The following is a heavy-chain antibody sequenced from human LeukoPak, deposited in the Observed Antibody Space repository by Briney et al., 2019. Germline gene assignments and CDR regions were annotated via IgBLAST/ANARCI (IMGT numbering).Heavy chain of an antibody. D-gene: IGHD1/OR15-1a*01. CDR1: GFTFSSYA. V-gene: IGHV3-23*01. CDR3: AKDHRYNWNTDYFDY. CDR2: ISGSGDIT. J-gene: IGHJ4*02. Sequence: GGSLRLSCAASGFTFSSYAMSWVRQAPGKGLELVSAISGSGDITYYADSVKGRFAISRDNSKNTLYLQMSSLRADDMALYYCAKDHRYNWNTDYFDYWGQGTLLTVSS.